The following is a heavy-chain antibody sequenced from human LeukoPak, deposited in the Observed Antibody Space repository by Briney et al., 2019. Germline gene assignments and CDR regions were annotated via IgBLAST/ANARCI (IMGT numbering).Heavy chain of an antibody. D-gene: IGHD6-13*01. CDR2: ISCSGGST. CDR1: GFNFSSYP. J-gene: IGHJ4*02. V-gene: IGHV3-23*01. CDR3: AKAPIAALNYYFDY. Sequence: QPGGSLRLSCAASGFNFSSYPMSWVRQAPGKGLEWVSAISCSGGSTYYADSVKGRFTISRDNSKNTLYLQMNSLRAEDTALYYCAKAPIAALNYYFDYLGQGTPVTVST.